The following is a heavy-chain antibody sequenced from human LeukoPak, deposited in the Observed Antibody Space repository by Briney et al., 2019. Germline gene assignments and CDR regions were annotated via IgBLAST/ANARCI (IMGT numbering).Heavy chain of an antibody. CDR2: INPNSGGT. CDR1: GYTFTGYY. J-gene: IGHJ6*03. CDR3: ARSVGALDYYYYYMDV. V-gene: IGHV1-2*02. Sequence: ASVKVSCKASGYTFTGYYMHWVRQAPGQGLEWMGWINPNSGGTNYAQKFQGRVTMARDTSIGTAYMELSRLRSDDTAVYYCARSVGALDYYYYYMDVWGKGTTVTVSS. D-gene: IGHD1-26*01.